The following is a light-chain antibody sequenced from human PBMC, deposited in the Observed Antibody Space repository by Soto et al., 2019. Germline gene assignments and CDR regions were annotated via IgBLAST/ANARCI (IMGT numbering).Light chain of an antibody. J-gene: IGLJ2*01. CDR1: SSNIATNY. V-gene: IGLV1-51*01. CDR3: CSYAGSHVV. CDR2: DDN. Sequence: QSVLTQPPSVSAAPGQRVTISCSGSSSNIATNYVSWYQHLPGAAPRLLICDDNKRPSGIPDRFSGSKYGTSATLDITGLQTGDEADYYCCSYAGSHVVFGGGTKLTVL.